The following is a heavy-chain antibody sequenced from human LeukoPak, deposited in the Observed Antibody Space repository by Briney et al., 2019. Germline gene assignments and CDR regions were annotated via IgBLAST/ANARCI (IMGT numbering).Heavy chain of an antibody. Sequence: GGSLRLSCAAPGFTFSSSAMSWVRQAPGKGLEWVSAISGSGGSTYYADSVKGRFTILRDNSKNTLYLTMNSLRAKETAVYYCATDANYYDRSGYYSPLPFFDYWGQGTLVTVSS. CDR2: ISGSGGST. CDR3: ATDANYYDRSGYYSPLPFFDY. J-gene: IGHJ4*02. V-gene: IGHV3-23*01. D-gene: IGHD3-22*01. CDR1: GFTFSSSA.